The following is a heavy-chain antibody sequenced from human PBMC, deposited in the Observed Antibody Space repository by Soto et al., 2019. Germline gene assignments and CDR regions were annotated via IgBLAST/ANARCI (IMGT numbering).Heavy chain of an antibody. CDR3: ARDPSITPFGGVLTGGGLDV. Sequence: GASVKVSCKTSGYTFSDYYVQWVRQAPGQGLEWMGWINPDSGATNFAQKFQGRVAVTRDTSIGTACMELKRLTSDDTAVYYCARDPSITPFGGVLTGGGLDVWGQGTTVTVSS. V-gene: IGHV1-2*02. CDR1: GYTFSDYY. J-gene: IGHJ6*02. D-gene: IGHD3-3*01. CDR2: INPDSGAT.